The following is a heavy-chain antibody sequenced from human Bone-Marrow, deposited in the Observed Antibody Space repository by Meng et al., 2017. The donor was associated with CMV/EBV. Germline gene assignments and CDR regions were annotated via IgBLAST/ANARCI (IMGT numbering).Heavy chain of an antibody. D-gene: IGHD6-13*01. CDR1: GFTFSNFA. Sequence: GGSLRLSCAASGFTFSNFAMTWVRQAPGKGLEWVSTISFGGGGAFYADSVRGRFTISRDNSDNTLFLQMDSLTAEDTAVYYCAKDHELIAASDYWGQGTLVTVSS. CDR2: ISFGGGGA. V-gene: IGHV3-23*01. CDR3: AKDHELIAASDY. J-gene: IGHJ4*02.